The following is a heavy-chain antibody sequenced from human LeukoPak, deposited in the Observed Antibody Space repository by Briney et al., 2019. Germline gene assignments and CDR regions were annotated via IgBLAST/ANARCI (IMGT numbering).Heavy chain of an antibody. J-gene: IGHJ4*02. Sequence: GESLKISCMGSGYSFSNYWIGWVRQMPRKGLEWMGIIFPADSDARYSPSFQGQVTISVDKSISTAYLQWSSLKASDTAMYYCASLFRYPRGRFDYWGQGSLVTVSS. CDR2: IFPADSDA. CDR3: ASLFRYPRGRFDY. CDR1: GYSFSNYW. D-gene: IGHD1-26*01. V-gene: IGHV5-51*01.